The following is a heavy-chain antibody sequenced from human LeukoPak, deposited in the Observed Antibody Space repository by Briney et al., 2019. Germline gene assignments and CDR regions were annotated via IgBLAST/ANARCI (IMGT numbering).Heavy chain of an antibody. Sequence: WGSLRLSCAASGFTFSTYAMSWVRQAPGKGLEWVSAISAPSSGGTYYADSVKGRFTISRDNSKNTLYLQMNSLRAEDTAVYYCAKRYYDNSGWFDYWGQGTLVTVSS. CDR2: ISAPSSGGT. V-gene: IGHV3-23*01. D-gene: IGHD3-22*01. J-gene: IGHJ4*02. CDR3: AKRYYDNSGWFDY. CDR1: GFTFSTYA.